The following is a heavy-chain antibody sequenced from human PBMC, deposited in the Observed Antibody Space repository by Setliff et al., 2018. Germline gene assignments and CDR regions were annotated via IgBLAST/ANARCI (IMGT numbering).Heavy chain of an antibody. Sequence: ASVKVSCKASGYTFTSYYIHWVRQAPGQGLEWMGVINPKNGGATYPQKFQGRITITRDTSASTAYMEMSSLRSEDTAVYYCARDREYCSRTSCYIDYWGQGALVTVSS. CDR1: GYTFTSYY. V-gene: IGHV1-46*01. D-gene: IGHD2-2*02. CDR3: ARDREYCSRTSCYIDY. J-gene: IGHJ4*02. CDR2: INPKNGGA.